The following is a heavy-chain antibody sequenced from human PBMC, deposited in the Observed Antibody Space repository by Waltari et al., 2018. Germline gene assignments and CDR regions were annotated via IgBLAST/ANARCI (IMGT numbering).Heavy chain of an antibody. CDR1: GGSISSYY. CDR3: ARGVGAVAGTYYYYYYMDV. D-gene: IGHD6-19*01. V-gene: IGHV4-59*01. CDR2: IYYSGST. Sequence: QVQLQESGPGLVKPSETLSLTCTVSGGSISSYYWRWIRQPPGKGLEWIGYIYYSGSTKYTPSLNGRGTMTVDTSKNQFSLKVSSVTDADTAVYYCARGVGAVAGTYYYYYYMDVWGKGTTVTVSS. J-gene: IGHJ6*03.